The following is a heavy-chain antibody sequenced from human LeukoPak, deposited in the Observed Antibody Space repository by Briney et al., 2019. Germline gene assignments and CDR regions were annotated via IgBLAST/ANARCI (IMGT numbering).Heavy chain of an antibody. CDR2: INPSGGST. Sequence: GASVKVSRKASGYTFTSYYMHWVRQAPGQGLEWMGIINPSGGSTSYAPKFQGRVIMTRDMSTGTVYRELSSLRSEDAAVYYCARGDVLFLYSSSDAYYFDYWGQGTLVTVSS. V-gene: IGHV1-46*01. D-gene: IGHD6-6*01. CDR1: GYTFTSYY. J-gene: IGHJ4*02. CDR3: ARGDVLFLYSSSDAYYFDY.